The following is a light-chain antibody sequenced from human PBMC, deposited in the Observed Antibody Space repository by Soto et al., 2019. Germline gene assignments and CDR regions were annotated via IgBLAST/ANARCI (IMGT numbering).Light chain of an antibody. V-gene: IGKV3-20*01. CDR2: GAS. Sequence: EIVLTQSPGTLSLSPGERATLSCRASQSVTSSYLAWYQQKPGQAPRLLIYGASSRATGIPDRFSGSGSGNDFTLPINRLEPEDFAVYYCQQHGNSPLTFGGGTKVEMK. CDR1: QSVTSSY. CDR3: QQHGNSPLT. J-gene: IGKJ4*01.